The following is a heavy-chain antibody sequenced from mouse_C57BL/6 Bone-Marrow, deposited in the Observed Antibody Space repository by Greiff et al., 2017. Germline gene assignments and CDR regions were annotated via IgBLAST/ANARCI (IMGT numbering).Heavy chain of an antibody. CDR3: ARKGRFAY. CDR1: GFSLTSYG. CDR2: IWSGGST. Sequence: VQLQQSGPGLVQPSQRLSITCTVSGFSLTSYGVHWVRQSPGKGLAWLGVIWSGGSTDYNAAFISRLSISKDKSKSQVFFNMNSLQADDPARYYCARKGRFAYWGQGTLVTVSA. V-gene: IGHV2-2*01. J-gene: IGHJ3*01. D-gene: IGHD3-3*01.